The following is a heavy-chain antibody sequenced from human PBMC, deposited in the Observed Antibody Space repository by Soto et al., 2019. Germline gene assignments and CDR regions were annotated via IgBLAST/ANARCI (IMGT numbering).Heavy chain of an antibody. D-gene: IGHD4-17*01. V-gene: IGHV4-39*07. J-gene: IGHJ4*02. CDR3: ARDGSYGDYRFDY. CDR1: GGSISSSSYY. CDR2: IYYSGST. Sequence: SETLSLTCTVSGGSISSSSYYWGWIRQPPGKGLEWIGSIYYSGSTYYNPSLKSRVTISVDTSKNQFSLKLSSVTAADTAVYYCARDGSYGDYRFDYWGQGTLVTVS.